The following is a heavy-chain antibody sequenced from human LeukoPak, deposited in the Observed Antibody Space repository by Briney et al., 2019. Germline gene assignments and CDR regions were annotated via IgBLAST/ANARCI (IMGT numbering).Heavy chain of an antibody. Sequence: SETLSLTCAVYGGSFSGYYWSWIRHPPGKGLEWIGEINHSGSTNYNPSLKSRVTISVDTSKNQFSLKLSSVTAADTAVYYCAREVYGSGTEGWFDPWGQGTLVTVSS. V-gene: IGHV4-34*01. CDR1: GGSFSGYY. CDR3: AREVYGSGTEGWFDP. J-gene: IGHJ5*02. D-gene: IGHD3-10*01. CDR2: INHSGST.